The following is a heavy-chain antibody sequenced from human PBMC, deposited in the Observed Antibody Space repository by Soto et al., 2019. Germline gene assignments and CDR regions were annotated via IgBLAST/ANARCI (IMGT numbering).Heavy chain of an antibody. CDR3: ARDYSSGWYDASDI. CDR1: GFTFSSYS. V-gene: IGHV3-21*01. J-gene: IGHJ3*02. D-gene: IGHD6-19*01. CDR2: ISSSSSYI. Sequence: EVQLVESGGGLVKPGGSLRLSCAASGFTFSSYSMNWVRQAPGKGLEWVSSISSSSSYIYYADSVKGRFTISRDNAKNSLYLQMNSLRAEDTAVYYCARDYSSGWYDASDIWGQGTMVTVSS.